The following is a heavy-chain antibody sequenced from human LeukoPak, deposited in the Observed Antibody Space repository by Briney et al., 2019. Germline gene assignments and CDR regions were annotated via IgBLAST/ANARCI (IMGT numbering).Heavy chain of an antibody. V-gene: IGHV3-21*01. CDR2: ISSSSSYI. CDR1: GFTFSSYA. D-gene: IGHD6-19*01. CDR3: AKDIFPAVAASGHYFDY. J-gene: IGHJ4*02. Sequence: PGGSLRLSCAASGFTFSSYAMSWVRQAPGKGLEWVSSISSSSSYIYYADSVKGRFTISRDNAKNSLYLQMNSLKAEDTAVYYCAKDIFPAVAASGHYFDYWGQGTLVTVSS.